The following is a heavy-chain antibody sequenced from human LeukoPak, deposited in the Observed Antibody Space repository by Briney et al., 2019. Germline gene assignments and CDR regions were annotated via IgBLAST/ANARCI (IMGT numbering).Heavy chain of an antibody. Sequence: GRSLRLSCAASGFTFYDYTMHWVRHAPGKGLEWVSLISWDGGSTYYTDSVKGRFTISRDNAKNALYLQMNSLRAEDTAVYYCAKDLHYGSADYWGQGTLVTVSS. CDR3: AKDLHYGSADY. CDR1: GFTFYDYT. CDR2: ISWDGGST. J-gene: IGHJ4*02. D-gene: IGHD3-10*01. V-gene: IGHV3-43*01.